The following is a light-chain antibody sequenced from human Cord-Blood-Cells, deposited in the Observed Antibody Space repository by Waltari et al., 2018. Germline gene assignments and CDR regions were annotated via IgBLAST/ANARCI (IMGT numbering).Light chain of an antibody. Sequence: DIVMTQSPDSLAVSLGERATINCKSSQSVLYSSNNKNYLAWYQQKPGQPPKLLIYWASTRESGVPDRFSCSGSGTDFTLTISSLQAEDLAVYYCQQYYSTPLTFGGGTKVEIK. J-gene: IGKJ4*01. CDR2: WAS. CDR1: QSVLYSSNNKNY. V-gene: IGKV4-1*01. CDR3: QQYYSTPLT.